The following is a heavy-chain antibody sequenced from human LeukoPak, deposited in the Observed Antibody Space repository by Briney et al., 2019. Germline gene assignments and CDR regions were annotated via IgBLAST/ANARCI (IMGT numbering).Heavy chain of an antibody. CDR1: GGSFSGYY. CDR2: INHSGST. Sequence: KASETLSLTCAVYGGSFSGYYWSWIRQPPGKGLEWIGEINHSGSTNYNPSLKSRVTISVDTSKNQFSLKLSSVTAADTAVYYCARVGWRRVSVYYFDYWGQGTLVTVSS. D-gene: IGHD3-16*02. CDR3: ARVGWRRVSVYYFDY. J-gene: IGHJ4*02. V-gene: IGHV4-34*01.